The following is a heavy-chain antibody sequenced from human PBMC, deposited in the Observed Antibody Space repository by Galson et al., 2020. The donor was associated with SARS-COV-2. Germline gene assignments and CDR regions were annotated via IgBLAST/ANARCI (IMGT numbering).Heavy chain of an antibody. Sequence: SETLSLTCTVSGGSISSSNYYWGWIRQPPGKGLEWIGDIHSTGNTYYNPSLKSRVTTSIDTSKNQFSLKLTSVTTADTAVYFCARTSSTGTREYYFAYWGQGTLVTVSS. J-gene: IGHJ4*02. CDR2: IHSTGNT. V-gene: IGHV4-30-4*08. CDR1: GGSISSSNYY. D-gene: IGHD4-17*01. CDR3: ARTSSTGTREYYFAY.